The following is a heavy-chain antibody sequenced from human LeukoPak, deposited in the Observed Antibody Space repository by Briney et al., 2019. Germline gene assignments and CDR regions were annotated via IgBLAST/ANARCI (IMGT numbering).Heavy chain of an antibody. CDR1: GFTFSKYY. J-gene: IGHJ4*02. CDR3: AKETPGYYYDSSGVDY. D-gene: IGHD3-22*01. CDR2: ISYDGSNK. Sequence: GGSLRLSCAASGFTFSKYYLNWVRQAPGKGLEWVAVISYDGSNKYYADSVKGRFTISRDNSKNTLYLQMNSLRAEDTAVYYCAKETPGYYYDSSGVDYWGQGTLVTVSS. V-gene: IGHV3-30*18.